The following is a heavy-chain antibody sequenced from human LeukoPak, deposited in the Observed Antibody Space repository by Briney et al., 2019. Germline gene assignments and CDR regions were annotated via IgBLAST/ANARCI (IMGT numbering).Heavy chain of an antibody. CDR3: AKDLGYDYVWGSYRLTL. CDR2: ISGSGGST. CDR1: GFTFSSYA. J-gene: IGHJ4*02. V-gene: IGHV3-23*01. Sequence: GGSLRLSCAASGFTFSSYAMSWVRQAPGKGLEWVSAISGSGGSTYYADSVKGRFTISRDNSKNTLYLQVNSLRAEDTAVYYCAKDLGYDYVWGSYRLTLWGQGTLVTVSS. D-gene: IGHD3-16*02.